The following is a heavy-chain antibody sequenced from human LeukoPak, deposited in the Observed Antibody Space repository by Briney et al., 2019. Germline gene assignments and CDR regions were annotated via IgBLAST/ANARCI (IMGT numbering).Heavy chain of an antibody. CDR3: ARHMIVVVSAGTQYFQH. Sequence: PSETLSLTCTVSGGSISSSSYYWGWIRQPPGKGLEWIGRIYFSGSTYYNPSLKGRVTISVDTSKNQFSLKLSSVTAPDTAVYYCARHMIVVVSAGTQYFQHWGQGTLVTVSS. D-gene: IGHD3-22*01. CDR2: IYFSGST. CDR1: GGSISSSSYY. J-gene: IGHJ1*01. V-gene: IGHV4-39*01.